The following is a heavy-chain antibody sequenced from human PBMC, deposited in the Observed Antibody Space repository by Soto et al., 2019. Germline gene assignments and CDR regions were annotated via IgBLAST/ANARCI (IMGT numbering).Heavy chain of an antibody. J-gene: IGHJ6*03. Sequence: EVQLVESGGGLVQPGRSLRLSCTASGFTFGDYAMSWFRQAPGKGLEWVGFIRSKAYGGTTEYAASVKGRFTISRDDSKSIAYLQMNSLKTEDTAVYYCTRGQYYDFWSGARVEPYYYYYMDVWGKGTTVTVSS. CDR2: IRSKAYGGTT. CDR3: TRGQYYDFWSGARVEPYYYYYMDV. CDR1: GFTFGDYA. V-gene: IGHV3-49*03. D-gene: IGHD3-3*01.